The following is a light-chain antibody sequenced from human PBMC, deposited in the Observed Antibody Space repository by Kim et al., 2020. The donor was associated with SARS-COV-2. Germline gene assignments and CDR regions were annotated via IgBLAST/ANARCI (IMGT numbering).Light chain of an antibody. Sequence: SVSPGERATLSCRASQSVSSNLAWYQQKPGQAPRLLIYGASTRATGIPARFSGSGSGTEFTLTISSLQSEDFAVYYCQQYNNWPDTFGQGTKL. CDR1: QSVSSN. CDR2: GAS. V-gene: IGKV3-15*01. J-gene: IGKJ2*01. CDR3: QQYNNWPDT.